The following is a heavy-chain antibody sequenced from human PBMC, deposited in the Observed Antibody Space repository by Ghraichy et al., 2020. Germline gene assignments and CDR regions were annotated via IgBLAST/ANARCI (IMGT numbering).Heavy chain of an antibody. CDR1: GGSISGYY. J-gene: IGHJ6*02. Sequence: SETLSLTCTVSGGSISGYYWTWVRQPPGKGLEWFGYIYDSGSPNYNPSLKSRATISVDTSKNQFSLKLSSVTAADTAVYYCARGLGYCSGGSCSPYYGMDVGGQGSTVTVSS. V-gene: IGHV4-59*01. CDR3: ARGLGYCSGGSCSPYYGMDV. CDR2: IYDSGSP. D-gene: IGHD2-15*01.